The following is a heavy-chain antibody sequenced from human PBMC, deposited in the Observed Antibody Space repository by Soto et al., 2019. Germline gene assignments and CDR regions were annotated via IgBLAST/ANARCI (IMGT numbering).Heavy chain of an antibody. D-gene: IGHD3-22*01. CDR3: ARDMSPDYYDSSGYFHQGAFDI. Sequence: PSETLSLTCTVSGGSISSGGYYWSWIRQHPGKGLEWIGYIYYSGSTYYNPSLKSRVTISVDTSKNQFSLKLSSVTAADTAVYYCARDMSPDYYDSSGYFHQGAFDIWGQGTMVTVSS. CDR1: GGSISSGGYY. J-gene: IGHJ3*02. V-gene: IGHV4-31*03. CDR2: IYYSGST.